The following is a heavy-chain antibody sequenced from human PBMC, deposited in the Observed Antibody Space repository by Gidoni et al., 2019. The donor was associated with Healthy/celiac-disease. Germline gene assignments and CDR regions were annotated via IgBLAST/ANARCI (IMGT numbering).Heavy chain of an antibody. CDR3: ARGGVVVPAAMGVIFDY. D-gene: IGHD2-2*01. CDR1: SGSISSGGYY. CDR2: IYYSGST. Sequence: QVQLQESGPGLVKPSQTLSLTCTVSSGSISSGGYYWSWIRQHPGKGLEWIGYIYYSGSTYYNPSLKSRVTISVDTSKNQFSLKLSSVTAADTAVYYCARGGVVVPAAMGVIFDYWGQGTLVTVSS. V-gene: IGHV4-31*03. J-gene: IGHJ4*02.